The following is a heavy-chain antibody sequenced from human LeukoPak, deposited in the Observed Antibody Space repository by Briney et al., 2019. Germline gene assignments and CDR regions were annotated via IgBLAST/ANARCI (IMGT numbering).Heavy chain of an antibody. J-gene: IGHJ4*02. Sequence: SRTLSLTCTVSGGSISSGDYYWSWIRQPPGKGLEWIVYIYYSGSTYYNPSLKSRVTISVDTSKNQFSLKLSSVTAADTAVYYCAREGGFYCSSTSCYGLDYWGQGTLVTVSS. CDR2: IYYSGST. V-gene: IGHV4-30-4*08. D-gene: IGHD2-2*01. CDR3: AREGGFYCSSTSCYGLDY. CDR1: GGSISSGDYY.